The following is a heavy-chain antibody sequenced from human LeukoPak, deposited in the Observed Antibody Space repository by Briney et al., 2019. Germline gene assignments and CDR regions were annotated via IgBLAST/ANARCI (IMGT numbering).Heavy chain of an antibody. D-gene: IGHD2-21*02. J-gene: IGHJ4*02. CDR1: GYTFTGFG. CDR2: ISGYNDNT. V-gene: IGHV1-18*01. CDR3: ARHGSEAYCGGDCYFDS. Sequence: ASVKVSCKASGYTFTGFGINWVRQAPGQGLEWMGWISGYNDNTHYAKKFQGRVTLTTDTPTSTAYMELRSLRSDDTAVYYCARHGSEAYCGGDCYFDSWGQGTLVTVSS.